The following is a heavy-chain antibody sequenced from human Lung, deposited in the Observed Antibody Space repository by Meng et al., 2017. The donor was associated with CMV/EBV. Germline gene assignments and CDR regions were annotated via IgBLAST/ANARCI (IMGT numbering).Heavy chain of an antibody. J-gene: IGHJ6*02. CDR1: GGSISSYY. D-gene: IGHD2-2*01. V-gene: IGHV4-59*01. CDR2: IYYSVST. CDR3: SRNSPAAPHYYYYGMDV. Sequence: SETXSLXCTVSGGSISSYYWSWIRQPPGKGLEWIGYIYYSVSTNYNPSLKSRVTISVDTSKNQFSLKLSSVTAADTAVYYCSRNSPAAPHYYYYGMDVWGQGTTVTVSS.